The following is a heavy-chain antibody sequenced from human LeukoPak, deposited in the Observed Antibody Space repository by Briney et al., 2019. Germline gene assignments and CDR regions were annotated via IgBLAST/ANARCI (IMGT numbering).Heavy chain of an antibody. Sequence: PGGSLRLSCAASGFIFSNYNMHWVRQAPGKGLEWVAAIWYEGGNEHYADSVKGRFTVSRDNSKNILYLHMNSLRADDTAVYYCARETPMFYWGQGTLVTVSS. D-gene: IGHD3-10*02. V-gene: IGHV3-33*01. CDR1: GFIFSNYN. CDR3: ARETPMFY. J-gene: IGHJ4*02. CDR2: IWYEGGNE.